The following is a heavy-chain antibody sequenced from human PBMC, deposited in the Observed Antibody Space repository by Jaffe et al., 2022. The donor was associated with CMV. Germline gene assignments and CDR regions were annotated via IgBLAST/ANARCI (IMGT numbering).Heavy chain of an antibody. Sequence: QVQLQESGPGLVKPSETLSLTCTVSGGSISSYYWSWIRQPAGKGLEWIGRIYTSGSTNYNPSLKSRVTMSVDTSKNQFSLKLSSVTAADTAVYYCAREWIGYYPSSYYYYGMDVWGQGTTVTVSS. V-gene: IGHV4-4*07. CDR2: IYTSGST. CDR3: AREWIGYYPSSYYYYGMDV. D-gene: IGHD3-3*01. J-gene: IGHJ6*02. CDR1: GGSISSYY.